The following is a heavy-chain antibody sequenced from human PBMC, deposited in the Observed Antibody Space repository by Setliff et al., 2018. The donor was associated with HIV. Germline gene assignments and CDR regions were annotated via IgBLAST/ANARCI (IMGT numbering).Heavy chain of an antibody. CDR1: GDTDFY. J-gene: IGHJ4*02. D-gene: IGHD2-21*02. V-gene: IGHV4-4*09. CDR3: ATLDPSGGNFLAY. CDR2: IHASGKT. Sequence: PSETLSLTCTVFGDTDFYWNWIRQPPGKGLEWIGYIHASGKTNYNPSLKSRVTLALDTSEMHFSLHLTSVTAADTAVYYCATLDPSGGNFLAYWGQGTLVTVSS.